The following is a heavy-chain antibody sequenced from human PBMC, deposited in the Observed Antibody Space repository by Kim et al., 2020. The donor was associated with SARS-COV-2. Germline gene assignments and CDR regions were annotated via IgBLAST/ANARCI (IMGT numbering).Heavy chain of an antibody. CDR2: IIPIFGTA. D-gene: IGHD3-3*01. V-gene: IGHV1-69*13. CDR1: GGTFSSYA. Sequence: SVKVSCKASGGTFSSYAISWVRQAPGQGLEWMGGIIPIFGTANYAQKFQGRVTITADESTSTAYMELSSLRSEDTAVYYCARVRFLEWLFAYYYYGMDVWGQGXTVTVSS. CDR3: ARVRFLEWLFAYYYYGMDV. J-gene: IGHJ6*02.